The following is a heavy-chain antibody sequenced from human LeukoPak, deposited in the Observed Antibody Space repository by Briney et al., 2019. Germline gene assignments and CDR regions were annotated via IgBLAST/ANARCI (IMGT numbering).Heavy chain of an antibody. CDR3: AKNPRSYDSSGYYYPDP. CDR2: MWYDGSNK. Sequence: PGRSLRLSCAASGFTFSSYGMHWVRQAPGKGLEWVAVMWYDGSNKYYADSVKGRFTISRDNSKNTLYLQMNSLRAEDTAVYYCAKNPRSYDSSGYYYPDPWGQGTLVTVSS. J-gene: IGHJ5*02. CDR1: GFTFSSYG. V-gene: IGHV3-33*06. D-gene: IGHD3-22*01.